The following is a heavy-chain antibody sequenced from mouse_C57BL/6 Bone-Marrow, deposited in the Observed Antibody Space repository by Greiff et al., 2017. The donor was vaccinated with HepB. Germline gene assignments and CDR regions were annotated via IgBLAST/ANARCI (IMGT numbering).Heavy chain of an antibody. V-gene: IGHV1-64*01. CDR1: GYTFTSYW. D-gene: IGHD1-1*01. CDR3: ARSYYGSSYLGWFAY. Sequence: QVQLKQSGAELVKPGASVKLSCKASGYTFTSYWMHWVKQRPGQGLEWIGMIHPNSGSTNYNEKFKSKATLTVDKSSSTAYMQLSSLTSEDSAVYYCARSYYGSSYLGWFAYWGQGTLVTVSA. J-gene: IGHJ3*01. CDR2: IHPNSGST.